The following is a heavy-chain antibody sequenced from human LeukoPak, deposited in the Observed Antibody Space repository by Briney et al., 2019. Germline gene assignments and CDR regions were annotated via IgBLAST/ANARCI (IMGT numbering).Heavy chain of an antibody. V-gene: IGHV4-39*01. J-gene: IGHJ5*02. CDR1: GGSISSSSYY. CDR3: ARQYCSGGSCYFSGGSLNWFDP. D-gene: IGHD2-15*01. Sequence: SETLSLTCTVSGGSISSSSYYWGWIRQPPGKGLEWIGSIYYSGSTYYNPSLKSRVTISVDTSKNQFSLKLSSVTAADTAVYYCARQYCSGGSCYFSGGSLNWFDPWGQGTLVTVSS. CDR2: IYYSGST.